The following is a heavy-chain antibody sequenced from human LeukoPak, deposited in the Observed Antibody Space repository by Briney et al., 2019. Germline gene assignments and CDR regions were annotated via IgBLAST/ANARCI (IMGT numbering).Heavy chain of an antibody. CDR3: AKDAVVIATITMFDY. Sequence: GRSLRLSCAASGFTFDDYAMHWVRQAPGKGLEWVSAISGSGGSTYYADSVKGRFTISRDNSKNTLYLQMNSLRAEDTAVYYCAKDAVVIATITMFDYWGQGTLVTVSS. CDR1: GFTFDDYA. D-gene: IGHD2-21*01. V-gene: IGHV3-23*01. J-gene: IGHJ4*02. CDR2: ISGSGGST.